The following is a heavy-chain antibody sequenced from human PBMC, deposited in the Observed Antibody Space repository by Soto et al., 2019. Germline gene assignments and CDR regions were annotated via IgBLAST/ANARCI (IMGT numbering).Heavy chain of an antibody. CDR1: GYTFTSYG. D-gene: IGHD5-18*01. CDR2: ISAYNGNT. CDR3: ARDLGYSYGPRYFDY. J-gene: IGHJ4*02. V-gene: IGHV1-18*04. Sequence: AAVKVSSKASGYTFTSYGNSWVRQAPGQGLEWMGWISAYNGNTNYAQKLQGRVTMTTDTSTSTAYMELRSLRSDDTAVYYCARDLGYSYGPRYFDYWGQGTLVTVSS.